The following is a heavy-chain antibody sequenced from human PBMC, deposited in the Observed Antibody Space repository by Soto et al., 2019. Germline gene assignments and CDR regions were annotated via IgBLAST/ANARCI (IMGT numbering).Heavy chain of an antibody. CDR3: ARGPSSGWSDAFDI. D-gene: IGHD6-19*01. Sequence: ASETLSLTCTVSGGSISSYYWSWIRQPPGKGLEWIGYIYYSGSTNYNPSLKSRVTISVDTSKNRFSLKLSSVTAADTAVYYCARGPSSGWSDAFDIWGQGTMVTVSS. V-gene: IGHV4-59*01. CDR1: GGSISSYY. CDR2: IYYSGST. J-gene: IGHJ3*02.